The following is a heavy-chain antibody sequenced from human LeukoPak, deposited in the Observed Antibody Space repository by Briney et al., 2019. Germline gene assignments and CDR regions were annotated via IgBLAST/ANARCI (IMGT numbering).Heavy chain of an antibody. CDR3: ARGAAFDI. J-gene: IGHJ3*02. CDR1: GLSVSSNF. V-gene: IGHV3-53*01. Sequence: PGGSLRLSCAATGLSVSSNFMSWVRQAPGKGLEWVSVIYSAGSTYYADSVRGRFTISGDNSKNTLYLQMNSLRAEDTAVYYCARGAAFDIWGQGTMVTVSS. CDR2: IYSAGST.